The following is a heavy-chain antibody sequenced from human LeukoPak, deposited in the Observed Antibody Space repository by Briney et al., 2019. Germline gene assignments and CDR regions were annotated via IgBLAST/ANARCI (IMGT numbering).Heavy chain of an antibody. D-gene: IGHD5-12*01. CDR1: GFTFSSYW. CDR3: ARDAIVATRALDY. J-gene: IGHJ4*02. Sequence: PGGSLTHSCAASGFTFSSYWMSWVRQAAGKGREWVANIKQDGSEKYYVDSVEGRFTSSRENANNSLYLQRNILRAETTAVYYCARDAIVATRALDYWGQGTLVTVSS. CDR2: IKQDGSEK. V-gene: IGHV3-7*01.